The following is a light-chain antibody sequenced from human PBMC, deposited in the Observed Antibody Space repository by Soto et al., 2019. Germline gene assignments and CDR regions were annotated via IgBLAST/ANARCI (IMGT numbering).Light chain of an antibody. Sequence: DIQMTQSPSTLSASVGDRVTITCRASQSISSWLAWYQQKAGKAPKLLIYKASSLESGVPSRFSGSGSGTEFTLTISSLQPDDFATYYCQQYNTHWTFGQGTKVDIK. J-gene: IGKJ1*01. CDR3: QQYNTHWT. V-gene: IGKV1-5*03. CDR1: QSISSW. CDR2: KAS.